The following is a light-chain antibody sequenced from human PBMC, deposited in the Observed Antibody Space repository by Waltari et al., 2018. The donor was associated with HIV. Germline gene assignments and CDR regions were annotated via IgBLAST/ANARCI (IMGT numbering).Light chain of an antibody. CDR3: CSFVGSYSYV. V-gene: IGLV2-11*01. Sequence: QSALTQPRSVSGSPGQSVTLSCPGSSGALDGSSFFSWYQQHPGEAPKVVIYDVTKRPSGVPDRFSGSRSGNTASLTISGLQAEDEADYFCCSFVGSYSYVFGTGTKVTVL. CDR2: DVT. J-gene: IGLJ1*01. CDR1: SGALDGSSF.